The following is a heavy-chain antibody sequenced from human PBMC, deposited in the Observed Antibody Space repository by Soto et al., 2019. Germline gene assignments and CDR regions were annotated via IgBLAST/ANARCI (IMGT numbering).Heavy chain of an antibody. V-gene: IGHV1-69*13. CDR3: ARSGDVLRFLEWSKRYYYYGMDV. J-gene: IGHJ6*02. CDR1: GGTFSSYA. Sequence: ASVKVSCKASGGTFSSYAISWVRQAPGQGLEWMGGIIPIFGTANYAQKFQGRVTITADESTSTAYMELSSLRSEDTAVYYCARSGDVLRFLEWSKRYYYYGMDVWGQGTTVTVSS. CDR2: IIPIFGTA. D-gene: IGHD3-3*01.